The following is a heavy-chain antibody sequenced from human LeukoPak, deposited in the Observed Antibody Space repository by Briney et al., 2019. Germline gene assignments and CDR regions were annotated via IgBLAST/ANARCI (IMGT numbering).Heavy chain of an antibody. Sequence: GSLRLSCAASGFTFNNYALAWVRQTPEKGLEWIGEIYHSGSTNYNPSLKSRVTISVDKSKNQFSLKLSSVTAADTAVYYCARDDYGGWFDPWGQGTLVTVSS. CDR2: IYHSGST. D-gene: IGHD4-17*01. J-gene: IGHJ5*02. CDR1: GFTFNNYAL. CDR3: ARDDYGGWFDP. V-gene: IGHV4-4*02.